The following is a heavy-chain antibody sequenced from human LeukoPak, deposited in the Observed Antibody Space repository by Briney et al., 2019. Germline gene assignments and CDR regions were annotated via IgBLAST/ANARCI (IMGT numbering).Heavy chain of an antibody. D-gene: IGHD3-22*01. V-gene: IGHV1-2*02. CDR3: ARVGRYYDSSGYYLSY. J-gene: IGHJ4*02. CDR2: INPNSGGT. CDR1: GYTFTGYY. Sequence: ASVKVSCKASGYTFTGYYMHWVRQAPGQGLEWMGWINPNSGGTNYAQKFQGRVTMTRDTSISTAYMELSRLRSDDTAVYYCARVGRYYDSSGYYLSYWGQGTLVTVSS.